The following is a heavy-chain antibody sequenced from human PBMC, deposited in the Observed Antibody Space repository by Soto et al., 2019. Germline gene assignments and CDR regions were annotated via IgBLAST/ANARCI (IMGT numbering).Heavy chain of an antibody. CDR3: AKGRAYSGSYSGRYFDL. J-gene: IGHJ2*01. Sequence: EVQLLESGGGLVQPGGSLRLSCAASGFTFSSYAMSWVRQAPGKGLEWVSAISGSGGSTYYADSVKGRFTISRDNSKNTLYLKMNSLRAEDTAVYYCAKGRAYSGSYSGRYFDLWGRGTLVTVSS. CDR2: ISGSGGST. CDR1: GFTFSSYA. D-gene: IGHD1-26*01. V-gene: IGHV3-23*01.